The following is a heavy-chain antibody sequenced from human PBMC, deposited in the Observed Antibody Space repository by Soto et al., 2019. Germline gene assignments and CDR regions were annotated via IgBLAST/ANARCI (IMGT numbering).Heavy chain of an antibody. V-gene: IGHV1-69*01. CDR1: GGTFSSYA. J-gene: IGHJ5*02. D-gene: IGHD3-10*01. Sequence: QVPLVQSGAEVKKPGSSVTVSCTASGGTFSSYAIHWVRQAPGHGLEWMGGIIPMYGPAKYAQRFQGRVTITADESTTTVYMELTSLTSQDTAVYYCARVTSMVRGVIDNWFDPWGHGTLVTVSS. CDR2: IIPMYGPA. CDR3: ARVTSMVRGVIDNWFDP.